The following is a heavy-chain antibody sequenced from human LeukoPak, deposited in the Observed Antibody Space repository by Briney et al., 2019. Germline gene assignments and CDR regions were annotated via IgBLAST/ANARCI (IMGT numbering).Heavy chain of an antibody. CDR2: INHSGST. Sequence: SETLSLTCTVSGGSISSYYWSWIRQPPGKGLEWIGEINHSGSTNYNPSLKSRVTISVDTSKNQFSLKLSSVTAADTAVYYCASGPYDILTGARPANDYWGQGTLVTVSS. D-gene: IGHD3-9*01. CDR3: ASGPYDILTGARPANDY. V-gene: IGHV4-34*01. J-gene: IGHJ4*02. CDR1: GGSISSYY.